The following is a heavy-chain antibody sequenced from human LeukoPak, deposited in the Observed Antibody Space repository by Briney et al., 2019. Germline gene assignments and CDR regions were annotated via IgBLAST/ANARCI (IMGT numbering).Heavy chain of an antibody. J-gene: IGHJ4*02. CDR1: GGSFSGYY. Sequence: SETLSLTCAVYGGSFSGYYWSWIRQPPGKGLEWIGEINHSGSTNYNPSLKSRVTISADTSKNQFSLKLSSVTAADTAVYYCARWAGGYYKNFDYWGQGTLVTVSS. CDR2: INHSGST. V-gene: IGHV4-34*01. CDR3: ARWAGGYYKNFDY. D-gene: IGHD3-22*01.